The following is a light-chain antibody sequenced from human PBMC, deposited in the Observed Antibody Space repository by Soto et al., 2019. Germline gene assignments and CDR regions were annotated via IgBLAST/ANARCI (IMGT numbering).Light chain of an antibody. CDR3: QHYNYWPYT. Sequence: EIVMTQSPATLSLSPGERATLSCRASQTIDSTLAWYQRKPGQAPRLLIYDASTRATGVPARFSGSGSGTDFTLTMSSLQSEDFAVYYCQHYNYWPYTFGQGTKVEIK. J-gene: IGKJ2*01. CDR2: DAS. V-gene: IGKV3-15*01. CDR1: QTIDST.